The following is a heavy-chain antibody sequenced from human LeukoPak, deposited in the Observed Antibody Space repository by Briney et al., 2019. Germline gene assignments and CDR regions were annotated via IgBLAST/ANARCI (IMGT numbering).Heavy chain of an antibody. CDR3: AKDHDRVYAAPSGDYYMDV. V-gene: IGHV3-15*05. CDR1: GFTFSNAW. CDR2: IKSKTDGGTT. Sequence: GGSLRLPCAASGFTFSNAWMSWVRQAPGKGLEWVGRIKSKTDGGTTDYAAPVKGRFTISRDDSKNTLYLQMNSLRAEDTALYYCAKDHDRVYAAPSGDYYMDVWGKGTTVTVSS. J-gene: IGHJ6*03. D-gene: IGHD2-8*01.